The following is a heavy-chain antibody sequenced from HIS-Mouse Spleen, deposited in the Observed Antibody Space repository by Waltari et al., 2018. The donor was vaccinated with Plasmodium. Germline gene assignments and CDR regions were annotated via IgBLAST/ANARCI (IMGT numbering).Heavy chain of an antibody. V-gene: IGHV3-30*18. D-gene: IGHD6-6*01. CDR1: GFPFSSYG. CDR3: AKILSYSSSPEDY. CDR2: ISYDGSNK. Sequence: QVQLVESGGGVVQPGRSLRLSCAASGFPFSSYGMHWVRQAPGKGLEGVAVISYDGSNKYYADSVKGRFTISRDNSKNTLYLQMNSLRAEDTAVYYCAKILSYSSSPEDYWGQGTLVTVSS. J-gene: IGHJ4*02.